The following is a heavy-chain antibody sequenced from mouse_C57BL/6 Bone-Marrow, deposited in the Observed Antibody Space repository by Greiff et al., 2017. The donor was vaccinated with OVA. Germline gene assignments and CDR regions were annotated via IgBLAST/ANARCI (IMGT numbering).Heavy chain of an antibody. D-gene: IGHD3-1*01. J-gene: IGHJ4*01. CDR2: IDPENGDT. CDR3: ARSGIYAMDY. V-gene: IGHV14-4*01. Sequence: EVMLVESGAELVRPGASVKLSCTASGFNIKDDYMHWVKQRPEQGLEWIGWIDPENGDTEYASKFQGKATITADTSSSTAYMELRSLTSEDTAVYYCARSGIYAMDYWGQGTSVTVAS. CDR1: GFNIKDDY.